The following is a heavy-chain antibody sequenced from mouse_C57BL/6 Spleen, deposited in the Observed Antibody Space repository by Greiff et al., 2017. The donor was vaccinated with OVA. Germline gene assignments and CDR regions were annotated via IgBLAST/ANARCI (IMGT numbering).Heavy chain of an antibody. Sequence: VHLVESGPELVKPGASVKLSCKASGYTFTSYDINWVKQRPGQGLEWIGWIYPRDGSTKYNEKFKGKATLTVDTSSSTAYMELHSLTSEDSAVYFCARLGYGSSFDYWGQGTTLTVSS. J-gene: IGHJ2*01. CDR3: ARLGYGSSFDY. CDR2: IYPRDGST. D-gene: IGHD1-1*01. CDR1: GYTFTSYD. V-gene: IGHV1-85*01.